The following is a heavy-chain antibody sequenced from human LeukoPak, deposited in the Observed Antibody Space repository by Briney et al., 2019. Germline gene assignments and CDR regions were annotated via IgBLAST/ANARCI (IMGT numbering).Heavy chain of an antibody. Sequence: PGRSLRLSCAASGFTFSSYGMHWVPQAPGKGLEWVAVISYDGSNKYYADSVKGRFTISRDNSKNTLYLQMNSLRAEDTAVYYCAKIPPQTRNIDYWDQGTLVTVSS. CDR1: GFTFSSYG. D-gene: IGHD1-14*01. V-gene: IGHV3-30*18. J-gene: IGHJ4*02. CDR3: AKIPPQTRNIDY. CDR2: ISYDGSNK.